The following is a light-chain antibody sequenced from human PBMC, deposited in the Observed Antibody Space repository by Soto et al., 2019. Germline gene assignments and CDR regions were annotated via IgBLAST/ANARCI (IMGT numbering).Light chain of an antibody. J-gene: IGLJ3*02. CDR1: SGHSSYA. CDR3: QTWATGIGV. CDR2: LNSDGSH. V-gene: IGLV4-69*01. Sequence: QPVLTQSPSASASLGASVKLTCTLSSGHSSYAIAWHQQQPEKGPRFLMKLNSDGSHTKGDGIPDRFSGSSSGAERYLTISSLQSEDEADYYCQTWATGIGVFGGGTKLTV.